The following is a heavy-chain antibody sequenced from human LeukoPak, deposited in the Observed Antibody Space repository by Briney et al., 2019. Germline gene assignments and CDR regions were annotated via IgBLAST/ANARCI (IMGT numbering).Heavy chain of an antibody. CDR1: GGSISSYY. Sequence: SETLSLTCTVSGGSISSYYWSWIRQPPGKGLEWIGYIYYRGSTNYNPSLKSRVTFSVDTSKNQFSLKLNSVTAADTAVYYCARGGDYGDLRYFDYWGQGTLVTVSS. V-gene: IGHV4-59*01. CDR3: ARGGDYGDLRYFDY. D-gene: IGHD4-17*01. CDR2: IYYRGST. J-gene: IGHJ4*02.